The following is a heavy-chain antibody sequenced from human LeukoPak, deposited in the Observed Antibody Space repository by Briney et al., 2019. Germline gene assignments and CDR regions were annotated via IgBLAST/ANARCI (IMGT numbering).Heavy chain of an antibody. D-gene: IGHD5-18*01. V-gene: IGHV1-69*01. CDR3: ARPQGGRQLWLHFDY. CDR1: GGTFSSYA. Sequence: ASVKVSCKASGGTFSSYAISWVRQAPGQGLEWMGGIIPIFGTANYAQKFQGRVTITADESTSTAYMELSSLRSEDTAVYYCARPQGGRQLWLHFDYWGQGTQVTVSS. J-gene: IGHJ4*02. CDR2: IIPIFGTA.